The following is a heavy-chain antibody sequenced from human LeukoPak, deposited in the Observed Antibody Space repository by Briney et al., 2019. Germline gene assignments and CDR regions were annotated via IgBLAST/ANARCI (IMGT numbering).Heavy chain of an antibody. CDR2: IYYSGST. J-gene: IGHJ3*02. D-gene: IGHD5-12*01. CDR1: GGSISSSSYY. Sequence: SETLSLTCTVSGGSISSSSYYWGWIRQPPGKGLEWIGSIYYSGSTYYNPSLKSRVTISVDTSKNQFSLKLSSVTAADTAVYYCARDPGYDSDAFDIWGQGTMVTVSS. CDR3: ARDPGYDSDAFDI. V-gene: IGHV4-39*07.